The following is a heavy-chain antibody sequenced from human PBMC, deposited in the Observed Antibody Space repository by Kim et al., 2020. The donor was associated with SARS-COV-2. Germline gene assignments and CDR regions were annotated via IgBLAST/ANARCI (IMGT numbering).Heavy chain of an antibody. CDR2: VSSDGSKT. J-gene: IGHJ4*02. Sequence: GGSLRLFCAASGFNFSGHSLHWVRQAPGKGLDWVAIVSSDGSKTFYADSVKGRFTISRDNSKKTLSLQMNSLRVEETAVYYCVRVGLCSGGDCYSPLDNWGQGTLVTVSS. D-gene: IGHD2-15*01. CDR1: GFNFSGHS. V-gene: IGHV3-30*04. CDR3: VRVGLCSGGDCYSPLDN.